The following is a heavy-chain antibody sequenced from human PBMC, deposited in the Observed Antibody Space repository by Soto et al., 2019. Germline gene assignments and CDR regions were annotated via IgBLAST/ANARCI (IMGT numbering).Heavy chain of an antibody. J-gene: IGHJ4*02. Sequence: QVQLQESGPGLVKPSETLSLICTVSGASLRSGSYYWSWIRQPPGKGLEWMGYISQSGRTNYDPSLKGPLTMSVDTSQNQFSLQLNSVTAADTAVYYCSYGASFDYWGQGTLVTVSS. CDR1: GASLRSGSYY. CDR2: ISQSGRT. V-gene: IGHV4-61*01. D-gene: IGHD3-10*01. CDR3: SYGASFDY.